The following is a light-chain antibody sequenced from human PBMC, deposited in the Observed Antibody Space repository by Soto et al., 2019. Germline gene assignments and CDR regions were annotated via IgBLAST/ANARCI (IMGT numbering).Light chain of an antibody. Sequence: QSALTQPASVSGSPGQSLTISCTRTSVDMVPYNYVSWYQQHPGKAPKLIIYEVSYPPSRISNRFSGSKSGNTASLTISGLQAEDDADYYCSSYTSSTNDGFGTGTKVTVL. CDR1: SVDMVPYNY. CDR2: EVS. CDR3: SSYTSSTNDG. J-gene: IGLJ1*01. V-gene: IGLV2-14*01.